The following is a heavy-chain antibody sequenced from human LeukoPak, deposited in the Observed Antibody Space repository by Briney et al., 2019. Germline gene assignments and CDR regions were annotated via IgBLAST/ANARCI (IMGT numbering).Heavy chain of an antibody. D-gene: IGHD1-26*01. J-gene: IGHJ3*02. CDR1: GFTFSSYG. Sequence: GGSLRLSCAASGFTFSSYGMHWVRQAPGKGLEWVAVISYDGSNKYYADSVKGRFTISRDNSKNTLYLQMNSLRAEDTAVYDCAKEEGIVGATGRHDAFDIWGQGTMVTVSS. V-gene: IGHV3-30*18. CDR3: AKEEGIVGATGRHDAFDI. CDR2: ISYDGSNK.